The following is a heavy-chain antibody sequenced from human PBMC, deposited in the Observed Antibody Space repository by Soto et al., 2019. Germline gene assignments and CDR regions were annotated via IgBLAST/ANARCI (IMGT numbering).Heavy chain of an antibody. J-gene: IGHJ6*03. Sequence: GGSLRLSCAASGFTFSSYWMSWVRQAPGKGLERVANIKQDGSEKYYVDSVKGRFTISRDNAKNSLYLQMNSLRAKDTAVYYCARGSARAAAGMRNPRGYYYMDVWGKGTTVTVSS. V-gene: IGHV3-7*01. CDR1: GFTFSSYW. CDR3: ARGSARAAAGMRNPRGYYYMDV. D-gene: IGHD6-13*01. CDR2: IKQDGSEK.